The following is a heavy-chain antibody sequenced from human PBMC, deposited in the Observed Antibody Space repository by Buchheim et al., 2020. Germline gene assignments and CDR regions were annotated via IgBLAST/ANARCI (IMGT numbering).Heavy chain of an antibody. CDR1: GFTFSTHV. CDR3: AKGYGGGWTLYYGMDV. Sequence: EVQLVESGGGLVQPGGSLRLSCAASGFTFSTHVVTWVRQAPGEGLQWVSVISASGGATFYADSVKGRFTISRDNSKNTLYLQMNSLRAEDTAVYYCAKGYGGGWTLYYGMDVWGNGTT. D-gene: IGHD6-19*01. V-gene: IGHV3-23*04. CDR2: ISASGGAT. J-gene: IGHJ6*04.